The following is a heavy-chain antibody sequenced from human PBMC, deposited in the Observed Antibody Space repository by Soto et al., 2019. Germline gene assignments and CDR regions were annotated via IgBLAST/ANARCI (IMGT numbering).Heavy chain of an antibody. J-gene: IGHJ4*02. V-gene: IGHV3-53*01. Sequence: PGGSLRLSCAASGFTVSSKYMSWVRQAPGKGLEWVSLIQSGGPTYYADSVKGRFTISRDNSKNTLYLQMNSLRAEDTAVYYCAKGRITMIVVVITPYDAWGQGTLVTVSS. CDR3: AKGRITMIVVVITPYDA. D-gene: IGHD3-22*01. CDR1: GFTVSSKY. CDR2: IQSGGPT.